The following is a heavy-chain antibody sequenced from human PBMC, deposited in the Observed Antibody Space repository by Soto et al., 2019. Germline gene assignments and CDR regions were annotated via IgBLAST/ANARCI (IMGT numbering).Heavy chain of an antibody. CDR1: GGSISSGDYY. CDR3: ARERRIQLWLGIYYFDY. D-gene: IGHD5-18*01. V-gene: IGHV4-30-4*01. J-gene: IGHJ4*02. Sequence: SETLSLTCTVSGGSISSGDYYWSWVRQPPGKGLEWIGYIYYSGSTYYNPSLKSRVTISVDTSKNQFSLKLSSVTAADTAVYYCARERRIQLWLGIYYFDYWGQGTLVTVSS. CDR2: IYYSGST.